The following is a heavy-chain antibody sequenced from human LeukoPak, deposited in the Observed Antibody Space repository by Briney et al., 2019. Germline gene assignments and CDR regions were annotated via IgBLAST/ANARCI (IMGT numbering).Heavy chain of an antibody. D-gene: IGHD3-16*01. CDR2: FYYSGST. J-gene: IGHJ5*01. V-gene: IGHV4-59*01. CDR1: GGSISSYY. Sequence: PSETLSLTCTVSGGSISSYYWSWIRQPPGKGLEWIGYFYYSGSTDYNPSLKSRVTISVDTSKKQFSLKLSSVTAADTAVYYCAREGAYSGWFDSWGQGTLVTVSS. CDR3: AREGAYSGWFDS.